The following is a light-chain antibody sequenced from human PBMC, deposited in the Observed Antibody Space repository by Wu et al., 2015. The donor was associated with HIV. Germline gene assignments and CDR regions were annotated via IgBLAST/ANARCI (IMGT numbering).Light chain of an antibody. CDR3: HYYKSDSQT. CDR1: LSVSNTD. Sequence: EIVLTQSPGTLSLSPGEGATLSCRASLSVSNTDLAWYQQRPGQAPRLLIYGASSRATGIPDRFSGSGSGTEFTLTISRLEPEDFAVYYCHYYKSDSQTFGQGTKV. J-gene: IGKJ1*01. V-gene: IGKV3-20*01. CDR2: GAS.